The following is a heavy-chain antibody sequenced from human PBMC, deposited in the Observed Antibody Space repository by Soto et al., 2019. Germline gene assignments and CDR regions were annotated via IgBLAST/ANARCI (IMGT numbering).Heavy chain of an antibody. V-gene: IGHV5-51*01. CDR3: ATLGYCSSTSCREIYYFDY. Sequence: GESLKISCKGSGYSFTSYWIGWVRQMPGKGLEWMGIIYPGDSDTRYSPSFQGQVTISADKSISTAYLQWSSLKASDTAMYYCATLGYCSSTSCREIYYFDYWGQGTLVTVSS. D-gene: IGHD2-2*01. CDR2: IYPGDSDT. CDR1: GYSFTSYW. J-gene: IGHJ4*02.